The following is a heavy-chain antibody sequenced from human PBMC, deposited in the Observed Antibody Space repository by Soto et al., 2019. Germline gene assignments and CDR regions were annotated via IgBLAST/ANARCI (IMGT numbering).Heavy chain of an antibody. D-gene: IGHD5-18*01. Sequence: QVQLVQSGAEVKKPGSSVKVSCKASGGTFSSYAFSWVRQAPGQGPEWMGGIIPIYGATNYAQNFQGRVTITADEVTITAEESTSTAYMELSSLRSEDTAVYYCARGYSYGLYYYGMDVWGQGTTVTVSS. CDR1: GGTFSSYA. V-gene: IGHV1-69*12. CDR3: ARGYSYGLYYYGMDV. J-gene: IGHJ6*02. CDR2: IIPIYGAT.